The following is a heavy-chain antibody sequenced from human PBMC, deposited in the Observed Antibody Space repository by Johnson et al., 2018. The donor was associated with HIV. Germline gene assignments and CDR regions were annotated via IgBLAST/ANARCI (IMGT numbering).Heavy chain of an antibody. D-gene: IGHD1-7*01. Sequence: VQLVESGGGLVQPGGSLRLSCAASGFTVSTNYMTWVRQAPGKGLEWVSLIYTGGSTYYADSVKGRFTISRDNSKNTLDLQMNSLRAEDTAVYYCARAPQTYNWNYMMAFDMWGQGTMVTVSS. CDR3: ARAPQTYNWNYMMAFDM. CDR1: GFTVSTNY. J-gene: IGHJ3*02. CDR2: IYTGGST. V-gene: IGHV3-53*01.